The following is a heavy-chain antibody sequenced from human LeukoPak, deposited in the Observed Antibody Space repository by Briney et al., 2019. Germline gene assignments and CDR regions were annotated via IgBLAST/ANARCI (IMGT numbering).Heavy chain of an antibody. CDR1: GFTFSSYG. CDR3: AKAPTVTTFHAFDI. J-gene: IGHJ3*02. Sequence: PGRSLRLSCAASGFTFSSYGMHWVRQAPGKGLEWVAVVSYDGSNKYYADSVKGRFTISRDNSKNTLYLQMNSLRAEDTAVYYCAKAPTVTTFHAFDIWGQGTMVTVSS. CDR2: VSYDGSNK. D-gene: IGHD4-17*01. V-gene: IGHV3-30*18.